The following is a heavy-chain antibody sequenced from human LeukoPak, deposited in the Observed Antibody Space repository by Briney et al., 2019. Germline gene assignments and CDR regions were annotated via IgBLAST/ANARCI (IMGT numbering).Heavy chain of an antibody. Sequence: SETLSLTCAVYGGSFSGYYWSWIRQPPGKGLEWIGEINHSGSTNYNPSLKSRVTISVDTSKNQFSLKLSSVTAADTAVYYCARHVGVPAAMPYNWFDPWGQGTLVTVSS. CDR2: INHSGST. J-gene: IGHJ5*02. CDR1: GGSFSGYY. D-gene: IGHD2-2*01. CDR3: ARHVGVPAAMPYNWFDP. V-gene: IGHV4-34*01.